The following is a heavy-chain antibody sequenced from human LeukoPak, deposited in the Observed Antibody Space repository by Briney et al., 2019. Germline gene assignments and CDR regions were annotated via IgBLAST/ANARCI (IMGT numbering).Heavy chain of an antibody. CDR1: GGSISGSY. J-gene: IGHJ4*02. D-gene: IGHD5-18*01. Sequence: SETLSLTCTVSGGSISGSYWSWIRQLPGKGLEWIGYIHYSGSTDYNPSLKSRVTISADTSKNQFSLNLSSVTAADTAVYYCARVGSAYSSGHNDYWGRGTLVTVSS. CDR3: ARVGSAYSSGHNDY. V-gene: IGHV4-59*01. CDR2: IHYSGST.